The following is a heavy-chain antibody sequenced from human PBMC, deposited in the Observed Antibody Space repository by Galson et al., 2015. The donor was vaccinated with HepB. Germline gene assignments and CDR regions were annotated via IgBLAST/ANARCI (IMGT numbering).Heavy chain of an antibody. D-gene: IGHD2-15*01. Sequence: SLRLSCAVSGFTVSLNYMSWVRQAPGKRLEWVSAISGGGTTNYADSVKGRFTISRDNSKNTLYLQMNSLRAEDTAVYYCAKDPLGYCSGGSCYSNWFDPWGQGTLVTVSS. CDR1: GFTVSLNY. J-gene: IGHJ5*02. V-gene: IGHV3-53*01. CDR3: AKDPLGYCSGGSCYSNWFDP. CDR2: ISGGGTT.